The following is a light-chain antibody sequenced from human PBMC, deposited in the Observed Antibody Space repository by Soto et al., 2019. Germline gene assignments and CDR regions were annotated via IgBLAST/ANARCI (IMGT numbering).Light chain of an antibody. CDR3: QQRSNWPPIT. J-gene: IGKJ4*01. CDR2: DAS. Sequence: EIVLTQSPATLSLSPGERATLSCRASQSVSSYLAWYQQKPGQAPRLLIYDASNRATGIPARFSGSGSGRDFTHTISSLEHEDFEDHYCQQRSNWPPITFGEGTKVEIK. V-gene: IGKV3-11*02. CDR1: QSVSSY.